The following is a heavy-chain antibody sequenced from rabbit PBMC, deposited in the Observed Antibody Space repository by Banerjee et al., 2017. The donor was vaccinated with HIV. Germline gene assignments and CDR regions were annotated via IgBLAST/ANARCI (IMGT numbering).Heavy chain of an antibody. CDR3: ARDSLGATGYVWALNL. J-gene: IGHJ4*01. V-gene: IGHV1S45*01. D-gene: IGHD6-1*01. CDR2: IYAGTSAST. Sequence: QEQLVESGGGLVQPEGSLTLTCTASGFSFSSSYYMCWVRQAPGKGLEWIACIYAGTSASTYYASWAKGRFTISKTSSTTVTLQMTSLTAADTATYFCARDSLGATGYVWALNLWGPGTLVTVS. CDR1: GFSFSSSYY.